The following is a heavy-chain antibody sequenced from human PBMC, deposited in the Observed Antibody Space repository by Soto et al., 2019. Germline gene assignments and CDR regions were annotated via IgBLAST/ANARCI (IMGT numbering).Heavy chain of an antibody. CDR2: IYHGGTT. CDR3: ARVHVMVVAGSTFDY. J-gene: IGHJ4*01. D-gene: IGHD6-19*01. Sequence: ETLSLTGTVSVYSISSGSYWACIGRPPGKGPEWIASIYHGGTTFYNPSLKSRITISVDTSNNQFSLKLTSVTAADTAVYYCARVHVMVVAGSTFDYWGHGTLVTVSS. V-gene: IGHV4-38-2*02. CDR1: VYSISSGSY.